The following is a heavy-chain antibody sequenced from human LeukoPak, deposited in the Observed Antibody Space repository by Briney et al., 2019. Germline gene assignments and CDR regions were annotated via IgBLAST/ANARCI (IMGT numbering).Heavy chain of an antibody. CDR3: AKGHTYGMI. CDR1: GFTFSDYY. D-gene: IGHD2-8*01. J-gene: IGHJ4*02. CDR2: ISSSGTTM. Sequence: GSPRLSCAASGFTFSDYYMSWIRQTPGKGLEWVSYISSSGTTMEYAKSVKGRFTISRDNAKDSLYLQMNSLEAEDTAVYYCAKGHTYGMIWGQGTLVSVSS. V-gene: IGHV3-11*01.